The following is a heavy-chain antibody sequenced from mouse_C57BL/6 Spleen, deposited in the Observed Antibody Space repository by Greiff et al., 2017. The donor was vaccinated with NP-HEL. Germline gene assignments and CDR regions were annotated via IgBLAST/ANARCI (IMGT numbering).Heavy chain of an antibody. Sequence: QVQLKQPGAELVRPGTSVKLSCKASGYTFTSYWMHWVKQRPGQGLEWIGVIDPSDSYTNYNQKFKGKATLTVDPSSSTAYMQLSSLTSEDSAVYYCARPYYYGSSLYYAMDYWGQGTSVTVSS. V-gene: IGHV1-59*01. D-gene: IGHD1-1*01. CDR2: IDPSDSYT. CDR1: GYTFTSYW. CDR3: ARPYYYGSSLYYAMDY. J-gene: IGHJ4*01.